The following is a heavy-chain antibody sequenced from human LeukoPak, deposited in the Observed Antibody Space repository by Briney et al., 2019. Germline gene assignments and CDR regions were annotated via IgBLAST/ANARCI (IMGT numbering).Heavy chain of an antibody. CDR3: ARGGYYYYYMDV. CDR1: GESFSGYY. J-gene: IGHJ6*03. V-gene: IGHV4-34*01. CDR2: INHSGST. Sequence: SETLSLTCAVYGESFSGYYWSWIRQPPGKGLEWIGEINHSGSTNYNPSLKSRVTISVDTSKNQFSLKLSSVTAADTAVYYCARGGYYYYYMDVWGKGTTVTVSS.